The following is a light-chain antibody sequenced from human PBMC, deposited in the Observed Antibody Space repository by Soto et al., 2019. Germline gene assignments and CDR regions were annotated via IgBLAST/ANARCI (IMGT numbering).Light chain of an antibody. CDR3: QQSYSNPTWT. J-gene: IGKJ1*01. V-gene: IGKV1-12*01. CDR2: DSS. CDR1: RHISTW. Sequence: DIQMTQSPSSVSASVGDEVIITCRASRHISTWLAWYQQKPGEAPTLLVYDSSTLQSGVPSRFSGSGFGAEFTLTVSSLQPEDFATYYCQQSYSNPTWTFGQGTKVDIK.